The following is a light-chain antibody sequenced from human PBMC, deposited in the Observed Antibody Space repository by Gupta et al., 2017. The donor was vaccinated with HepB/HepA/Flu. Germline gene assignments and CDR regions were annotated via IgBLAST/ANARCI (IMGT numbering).Light chain of an antibody. CDR2: GAS. CDR1: QSVSSN. Sequence: EIVLTLSPATLSVSPGERATLSCRASQSVSSNLAWYQQKPGQSPRLLIYGASPRATGIPARFSGSGSGTKFTLTISSLQSEDFAVYYCQQYNNWPPGFTFGPGTKVDIK. J-gene: IGKJ3*01. CDR3: QQYNNWPPGFT. V-gene: IGKV3-15*01.